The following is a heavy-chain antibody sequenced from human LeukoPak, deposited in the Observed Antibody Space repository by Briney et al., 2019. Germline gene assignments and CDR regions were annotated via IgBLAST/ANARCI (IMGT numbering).Heavy chain of an antibody. CDR1: GFTFTSFW. V-gene: IGHV3-7*01. D-gene: IGHD2-21*01. CDR3: AREDGEGIFYYMDV. CDR2: IKQDGSEE. J-gene: IGHJ6*03. Sequence: PGGSLRLSCAASGFTFTSFWMAWVRQVPGKGLEWVANIKQDGSEEYYVDSVKGRFTISRDNAKNSLYLQMNSLRLEDTAVYYCAREDGEGIFYYMDVWGKGTTVTVS.